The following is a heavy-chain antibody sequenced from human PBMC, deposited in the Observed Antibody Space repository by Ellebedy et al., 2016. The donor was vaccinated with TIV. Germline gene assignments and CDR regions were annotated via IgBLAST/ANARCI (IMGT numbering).Heavy chain of an antibody. CDR3: AREAVTRNYYYGMDV. CDR2: IWHDGSNK. Sequence: GESLKISCAAPGFIFSSYGMHWVRQAPGKELEWVAVIWHDGSNKYYADSVKGRFTISRDNSKNTLYLQMNSLRAEDTGIYYCAREAVTRNYYYGMDVWGQGTTVTVFS. D-gene: IGHD4-17*01. CDR1: GFIFSSYG. J-gene: IGHJ6*02. V-gene: IGHV3-33*01.